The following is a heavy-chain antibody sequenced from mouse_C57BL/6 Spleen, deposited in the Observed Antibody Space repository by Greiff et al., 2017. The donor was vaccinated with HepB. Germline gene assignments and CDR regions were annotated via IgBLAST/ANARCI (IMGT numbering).Heavy chain of an antibody. V-gene: IGHV1-18*01. CDR3: ARPYYSNFLSPFAY. D-gene: IGHD2-5*01. CDR1: GYTFTDYN. J-gene: IGHJ3*01. CDR2: INPNNGGT. Sequence: VQLKESGPELVKPGASVKIPCKASGYTFTDYNMDWVKQSHGKSLEWIGDINPNNGGTIYNQKFKGKATLTVDKSSSTAYMELRSLTSEDTAVYYGARPYYSNFLSPFAYWGQGTLVTVSA.